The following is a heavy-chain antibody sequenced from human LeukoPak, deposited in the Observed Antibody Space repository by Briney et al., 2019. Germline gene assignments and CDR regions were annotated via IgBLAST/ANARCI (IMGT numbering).Heavy chain of an antibody. CDR2: IYSSGGT. CDR1: GASISNSY. J-gene: IGHJ4*01. V-gene: IGHV4-4*07. D-gene: IGHD4/OR15-4a*01. CDR3: AKVFYGGYGARIDY. Sequence: SETLSLTCTVSGASISNSYWSWIRQPAGEGLEWIGRIYSSGGTNYNPSLKSRVTMSVDTSRNQFSLKMISMNAADTAVYYCAKVFYGGYGARIDYWGHGIPVTVSS.